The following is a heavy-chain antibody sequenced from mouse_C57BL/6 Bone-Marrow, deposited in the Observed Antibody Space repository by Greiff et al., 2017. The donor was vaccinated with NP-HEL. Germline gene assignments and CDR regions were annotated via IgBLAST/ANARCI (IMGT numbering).Heavy chain of an antibody. Sequence: QVQLQQSGAELVKPGASVKMSCKASGYTFTSYWITWVKQRPGQGLEWIGDIYPGSGSTNYNEKFKSKATLTVDTSSSTAYMQLSSLTSEDSAVYYCARAYYGRPWFAYWGQGTLVTVSA. D-gene: IGHD2-10*01. CDR2: IYPGSGST. CDR1: GYTFTSYW. CDR3: ARAYYGRPWFAY. V-gene: IGHV1-55*01. J-gene: IGHJ3*01.